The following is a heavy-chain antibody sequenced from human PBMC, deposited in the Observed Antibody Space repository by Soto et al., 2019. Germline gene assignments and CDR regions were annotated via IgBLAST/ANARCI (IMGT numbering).Heavy chain of an antibody. D-gene: IGHD2-2*01. CDR2: IYYSGST. J-gene: IGHJ6*03. V-gene: IGHV4-39*01. Sequence: SETLSLTCTVSGGSISSSSYYWGWIRQPPGKGLEWIGSIYYSGSTYYNPSLKSRVTISVDTSKSQFSLKLSSVTAADTAVYYCARLNAPAAIDYYYYYYMDVWGKGTTVTVSS. CDR3: ARLNAPAAIDYYYYYYMDV. CDR1: GGSISSSSYY.